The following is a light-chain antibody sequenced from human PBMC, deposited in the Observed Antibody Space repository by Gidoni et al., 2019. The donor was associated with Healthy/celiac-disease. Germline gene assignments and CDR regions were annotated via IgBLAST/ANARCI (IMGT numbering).Light chain of an antibody. J-gene: IGLJ2*01. CDR2: SNN. V-gene: IGLV1-44*01. CDR3: AAWDDSLNGVV. Sequence: QSGLTQPPSASGAPGQRVTISCSGSSSNIGSNTVNWYQQLPGTAPKLLLYSNNPRPSGVPDRFSGSKSGTSASLAISGLQSEDEADYYCAAWDDSLNGVVFGGGTKLTVL. CDR1: SSNIGSNT.